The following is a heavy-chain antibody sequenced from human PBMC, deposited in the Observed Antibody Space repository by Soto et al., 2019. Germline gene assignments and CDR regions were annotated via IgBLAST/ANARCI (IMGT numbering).Heavy chain of an antibody. CDR3: ARGDSSWYFYRAVSWYFDY. J-gene: IGHJ4*02. CDR1: GGSFSGYY. Sequence: QVQLQQWGAGLLKPSETLSLTCAVYGGSFSGYYWSWIRQPPGKGLEWIGEINHSGSTNYNPSLKSRVTISVDTSKNQFSLKLSSVTAADTAVYYCARGDSSWYFYRAVSWYFDYWGQGTLVTVSS. CDR2: INHSGST. V-gene: IGHV4-34*01. D-gene: IGHD6-13*01.